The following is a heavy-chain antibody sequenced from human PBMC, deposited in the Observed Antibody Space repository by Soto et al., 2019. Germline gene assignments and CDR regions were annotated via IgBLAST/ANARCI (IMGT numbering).Heavy chain of an antibody. D-gene: IGHD3-16*01. J-gene: IGHJ4*02. V-gene: IGHV3-9*01. Sequence: EVQLVESGGGLVQPGRSLRLSCAASGFTFDDYAMHWVRQAPGTGLEWVSGISWNSGSIGYADSVKGRFTISRDNAKNSLYLQMNSLRAEDTALYYCAKDSDGLGSFDYWGQGTLVTVSS. CDR3: AKDSDGLGSFDY. CDR1: GFTFDDYA. CDR2: ISWNSGSI.